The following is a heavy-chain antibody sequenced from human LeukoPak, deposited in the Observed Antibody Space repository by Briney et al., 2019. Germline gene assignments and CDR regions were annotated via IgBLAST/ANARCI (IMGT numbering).Heavy chain of an antibody. CDR3: AREPTSGWYDY. CDR1: GGSIRSYY. CDR2: IYDNGNT. J-gene: IGHJ4*02. V-gene: IGHV4-59*01. D-gene: IGHD6-19*01. Sequence: SETLSLTCTVSGGSIRSYYWSWIRQPPGKGLEWIGYIYDNGNTNYNPSLKSRVTISVDTSKNQLSLKLSSVTAADTAVYYCAREPTSGWYDYWGPGTLVTVSS.